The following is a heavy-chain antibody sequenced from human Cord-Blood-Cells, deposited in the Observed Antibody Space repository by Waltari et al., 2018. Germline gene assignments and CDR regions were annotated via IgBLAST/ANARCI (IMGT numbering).Heavy chain of an antibody. D-gene: IGHD7-27*01. CDR1: GYTFTSYG. V-gene: IGHV1-18*01. CDR2: ISAYNGNT. Sequence: QVQLVQSGAEVKKPGASVTVSCKASGYTFTSYGISWVRQAPGQGLEWMGWISAYNGNTNYAQKLQGRVTMTTDTSTSTAYMELRSLRSDDTAVYYCARGSPKKLTGGSDAFDIWGQGTMVTVSS. CDR3: ARGSPKKLTGGSDAFDI. J-gene: IGHJ3*02.